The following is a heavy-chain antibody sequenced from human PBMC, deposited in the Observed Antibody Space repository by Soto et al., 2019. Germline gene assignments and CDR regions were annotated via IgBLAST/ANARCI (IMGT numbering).Heavy chain of an antibody. CDR2: INAGNGNT. D-gene: IGHD3-3*01. Sequence: QVQLVQSGAEVKKPGASVKVSCKASGYTFTSYAMHWVRQAPGQRLEWMGWINAGNGNTKYSQKFQGRVTITRDTSASPAYMELSSLRSEVTAVYYFARDRHIRFLDWLFSPLFDPWCQGTLVTVSS. J-gene: IGHJ5*02. V-gene: IGHV1-3*01. CDR3: ARDRHIRFLDWLFSPLFDP. CDR1: GYTFTSYA.